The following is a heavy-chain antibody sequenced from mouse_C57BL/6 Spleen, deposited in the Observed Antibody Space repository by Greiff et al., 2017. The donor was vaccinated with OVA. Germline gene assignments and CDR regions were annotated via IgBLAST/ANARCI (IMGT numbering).Heavy chain of an antibody. CDR1: GFTFSDYG. V-gene: IGHV5-17*01. CDR2: ISSGSSTI. J-gene: IGHJ4*01. CDR3: ARGGLTGTKAMDY. D-gene: IGHD4-1*01. Sequence: DVKLVESGGGLVKPGGSLKLSCAASGFTFSDYGMHWVRQAPEKGLEWVAYISSGSSTIYYADTVKGRFTISRDNAKNTLFLQMTSLRSEDTAMYYCARGGLTGTKAMDYWGQGTSVTVSS.